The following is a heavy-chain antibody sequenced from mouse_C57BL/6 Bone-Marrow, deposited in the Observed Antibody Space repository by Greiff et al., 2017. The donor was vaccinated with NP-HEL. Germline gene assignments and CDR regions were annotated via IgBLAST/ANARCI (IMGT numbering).Heavy chain of an antibody. J-gene: IGHJ2*01. CDR2: INPNNGGT. V-gene: IGHV1-26*01. CDR3: ARLWFLLPFDY. D-gene: IGHD2-3*01. Sequence: VQLQQSGPELVKPGASVKISCKASGYKFTDYYMNWVKQSHGKSLEWIGDINPNNGGTSYNQKFKGKATLTVDKSSSTAYMELRSLTSEDSAVYYCARLWFLLPFDYWGQGTTLTLSS. CDR1: GYKFTDYY.